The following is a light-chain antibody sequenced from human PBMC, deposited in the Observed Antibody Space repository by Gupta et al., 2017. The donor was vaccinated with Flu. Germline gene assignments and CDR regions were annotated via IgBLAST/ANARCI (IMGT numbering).Light chain of an antibody. V-gene: IGKV1-39*01. CDR3: QQRDSTPGT. J-gene: IGKJ1*01. CDR1: QSISSY. CDR2: AAS. Sequence: DIQMTQSPSSLSASVGDRVTITCRASQSISSYLNWYQQKPGKAPKLLIYAASRVQSGVPSRFSGSGCGTDFTLTISRLQPEDLANYYCQQRDSTPGTFGQGTKVEIK.